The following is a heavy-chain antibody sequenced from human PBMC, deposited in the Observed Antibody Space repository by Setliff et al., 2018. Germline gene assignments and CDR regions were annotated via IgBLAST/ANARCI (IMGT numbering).Heavy chain of an antibody. CDR2: IYYSGST. J-gene: IGHJ2*01. CDR3: ARGWSTMIVVVITGYFDL. CDR1: GGSISSHY. Sequence: PSETLSLTCTVSGGSISSHYWSWIRQPPGKGLEWIGYIYYSGSTNYNPSLKSRVTISVDTSKNQFSLKLSSVTAADTAVYYCARGWSTMIVVVITGYFDLWGRGTLVTVSS. V-gene: IGHV4-59*11. D-gene: IGHD3-22*01.